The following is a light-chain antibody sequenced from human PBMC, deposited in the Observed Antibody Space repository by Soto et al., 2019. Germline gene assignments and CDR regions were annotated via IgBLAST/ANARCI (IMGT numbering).Light chain of an antibody. CDR1: QSLVYSDGNTY. V-gene: IGKV3-20*01. Sequence: VMTQSPLSLPFTLGQPASISFRSSQSLVYSDGNTYLAWYQQKPGQAPRLLIYGASSRATGIPDRFSGSGSGTDFTLTISRLEPEDFAVYYCQQYGSSPTFGQGTRLE. CDR3: QQYGSSPT. J-gene: IGKJ5*01. CDR2: GAS.